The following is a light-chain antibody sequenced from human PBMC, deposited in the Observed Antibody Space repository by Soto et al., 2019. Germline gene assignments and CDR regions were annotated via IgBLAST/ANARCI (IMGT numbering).Light chain of an antibody. Sequence: DIQMTQSPSTLSAYVGERVTITCRASQSISPWLAWYQKKPGKAPNLLIYRASNLQTGVPSRFSGSGSGTEXTLTINXXQPDDFATYYCQQYRGRPYTFGQGTKLEIE. V-gene: IGKV1-5*03. J-gene: IGKJ2*01. CDR1: QSISPW. CDR3: QQYRGRPYT. CDR2: RAS.